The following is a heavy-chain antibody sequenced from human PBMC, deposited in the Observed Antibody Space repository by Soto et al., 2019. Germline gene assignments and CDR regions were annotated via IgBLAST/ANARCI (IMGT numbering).Heavy chain of an antibody. CDR1: GGSISSHY. CDR2: ILYSGST. D-gene: IGHD3-16*02. J-gene: IGHJ4*02. Sequence: QVQLQESGPGLVKPSETLSLTCTVSGGSISSHYWSWIRQPPGKGLEWIGYILYSGSTNYNPSLKSRVTFSVDTSNNQFSLKLSSVTAADTAVYYCASTSGDYIWGSYPPTFDYWGQGTLVTVSS. V-gene: IGHV4-59*11. CDR3: ASTSGDYIWGSYPPTFDY.